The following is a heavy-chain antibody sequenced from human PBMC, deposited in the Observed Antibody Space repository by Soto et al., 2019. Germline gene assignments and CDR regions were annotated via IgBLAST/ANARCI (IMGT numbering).Heavy chain of an antibody. CDR3: ARVRYPGQLWLPYFDY. Sequence: PSETLSLTCTVSGGSISSGDYYWSWIRQPPGKGLEWIGYIYYSGSTYYNPSLKSRVTISVDTSKNQFSLKLSSVTAADTAVYYCARVRYPGQLWLPYFDYWGQGTLVTVSS. CDR1: GGSISSGDYY. CDR2: IYYSGST. J-gene: IGHJ4*02. D-gene: IGHD5-18*01. V-gene: IGHV4-30-4*01.